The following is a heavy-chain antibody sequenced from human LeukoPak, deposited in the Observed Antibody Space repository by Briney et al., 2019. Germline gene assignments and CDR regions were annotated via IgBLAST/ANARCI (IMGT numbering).Heavy chain of an antibody. V-gene: IGHV3-11*04. D-gene: IGHD1-26*01. J-gene: IGHJ4*02. CDR3: ASPVGVGAQNSLDY. CDR1: GFTFSDYY. CDR2: ISSSGSTI. Sequence: GGSLRLSCAASGFTFSDYYMSWIRQAPGKGLEWVSYISSSGSTIYYADSVKGRFTISRDNAKNSLYLQMNSLRAEDTAVYYYASPVGVGAQNSLDYWGQGTLVTVSS.